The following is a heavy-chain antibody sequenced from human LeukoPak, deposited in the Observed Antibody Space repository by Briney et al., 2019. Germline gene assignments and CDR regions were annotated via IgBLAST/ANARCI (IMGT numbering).Heavy chain of an antibody. J-gene: IGHJ6*02. CDR2: INSDGSRI. Sequence: GGSLRLSCAASGFTFRSYWMHWVRQAPGKGLVRVSRINSDGSRISYADSVKGRFTISRDNAKNTLYLQMNGLRAEDTAVYYCARANGMDGWGQGTRVTVSS. CDR3: ARANGMDG. V-gene: IGHV3-74*01. CDR1: GFTFRSYW.